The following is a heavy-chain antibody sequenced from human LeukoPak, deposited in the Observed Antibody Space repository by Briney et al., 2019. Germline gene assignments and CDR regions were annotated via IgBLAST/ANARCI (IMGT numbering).Heavy chain of an antibody. CDR3: ARDRNTISRYQFYFMDV. J-gene: IGHJ6*03. CDR1: GGTFISYA. CDR2: IIPIFGTS. D-gene: IGHD3-3*01. Sequence: SVKVSXKASGGTFISYAFSWVRQAPGQGLEWMGRIIPIFGTSNYAQKFQGRVTITWDKSTNTAYMELGSLRSEDTAVYYCARDRNTISRYQFYFMDVWGRGTTVIVSS. V-gene: IGHV1-69*06.